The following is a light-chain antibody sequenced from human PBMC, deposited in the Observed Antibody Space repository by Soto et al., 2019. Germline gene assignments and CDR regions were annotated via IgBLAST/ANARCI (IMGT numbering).Light chain of an antibody. V-gene: IGKV3-20*01. CDR3: QLYGISPH. CDR1: PSVTNF. CDR2: ASS. J-gene: IGKJ5*01. Sequence: EIVSTQSPATLSLSPVERATLSCRATPSVTNFLAWYQHKPGQAPRLLIYASSNRATGIPDRFSGSASGTDITLTINRLEPEDFAVYYCQLYGISPHFGQGTRLEIK.